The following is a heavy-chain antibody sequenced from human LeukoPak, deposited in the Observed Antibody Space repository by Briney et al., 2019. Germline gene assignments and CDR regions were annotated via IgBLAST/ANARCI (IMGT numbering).Heavy chain of an antibody. V-gene: IGHV4-34*01. CDR3: ARDQNYCSSTSCPFDS. D-gene: IGHD2-2*01. CDR1: GWSLSGYY. J-gene: IGHJ4*02. Sequence: SETLSLTCTVYGWSLSGYYRSWIRQPPGKGLEWIGEINHSGTTSYNPSLKSRVTISVDMSKNQFSLRLSSVTAADTAVYYCARDQNYCSSTSCPFDSWGQGSLVTVSS. CDR2: INHSGTT.